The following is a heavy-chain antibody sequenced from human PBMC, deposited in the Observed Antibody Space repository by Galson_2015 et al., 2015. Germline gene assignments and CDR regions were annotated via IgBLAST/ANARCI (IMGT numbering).Heavy chain of an antibody. J-gene: IGHJ5*02. V-gene: IGHV4-31*03. CDR2: IYYSGST. Sequence: TLSLTCTVSGVSIRSNGYYWNWIRQYPGEGLEWIGYIYYSGSTFYNPSLKSRVTISVDTSRNQFSLKVSSVTAADTAVYYCARIKDWFDPWGQGTLVTVSS. CDR3: ARIKDWFDP. CDR1: GVSIRSNGYY.